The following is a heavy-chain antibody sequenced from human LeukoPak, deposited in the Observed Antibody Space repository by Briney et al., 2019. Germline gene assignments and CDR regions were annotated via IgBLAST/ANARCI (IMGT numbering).Heavy chain of an antibody. D-gene: IGHD1-26*01. Sequence: SQTLSLTCTVSGGSISSGGYYWSWIRQHPGKGLEWIGYIYYSGSTYYNPSLKSRVTISVDTSKNQFSLRLSSVTAADTAVYYCARPLVGADAFDIWGQGTMVTVSS. CDR2: IYYSGST. J-gene: IGHJ3*02. CDR1: GGSISSGGYY. CDR3: ARPLVGADAFDI. V-gene: IGHV4-31*03.